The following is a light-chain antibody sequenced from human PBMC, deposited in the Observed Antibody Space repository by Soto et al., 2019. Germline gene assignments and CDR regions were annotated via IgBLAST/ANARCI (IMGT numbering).Light chain of an antibody. CDR1: QSISSW. Sequence: DIQMTQSPSTLSASVGDRVTITCRASQSISSWLAWYQQKPGKAPKLLIDKASSLESGVPSRFSGSGSGTEFTLTISSLQPDDFATYYCQQYNRLYTFGQGTKLEIK. CDR2: KAS. J-gene: IGKJ2*01. V-gene: IGKV1-5*03. CDR3: QQYNRLYT.